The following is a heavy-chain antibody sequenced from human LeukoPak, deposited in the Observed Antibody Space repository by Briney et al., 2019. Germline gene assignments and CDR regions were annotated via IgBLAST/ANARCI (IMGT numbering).Heavy chain of an antibody. CDR1: GYTFTGYY. Sequence: ASVKVSCKASGYTFTGYYMHWVRQAPGQGLEWMGWINPNSGGTNYAQKFQGRVTMTRDTSISTAYMELSRLRSDDTAVYYCARAYYYDSSGYYFDYWGRGTLVTVSS. V-gene: IGHV1-2*02. J-gene: IGHJ4*02. D-gene: IGHD3-22*01. CDR2: INPNSGGT. CDR3: ARAYYYDSSGYYFDY.